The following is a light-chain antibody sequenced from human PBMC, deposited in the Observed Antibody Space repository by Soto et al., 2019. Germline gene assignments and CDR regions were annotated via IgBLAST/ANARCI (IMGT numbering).Light chain of an antibody. J-gene: IGKJ4*01. CDR1: QDIANY. V-gene: IGKV1-33*01. Sequence: DIQMTQSPSAMSASVGDRVTITCQASQDIANYLNWYQQKAGRAPKFLIYDASNLETGVPSRFSGSGSGTDFTLTISSLQPEDIATYYCQQYDNLPLTFGGWTKVDIK. CDR3: QQYDNLPLT. CDR2: DAS.